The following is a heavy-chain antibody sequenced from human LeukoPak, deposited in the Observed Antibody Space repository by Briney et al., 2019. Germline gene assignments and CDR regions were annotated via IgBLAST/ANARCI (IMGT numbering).Heavy chain of an antibody. CDR2: ISHSGRTM. CDR3: ARDSIVRGNIGNDMDV. J-gene: IGHJ6*03. V-gene: IGHV3-11*01. D-gene: IGHD2-8*01. CDR1: GFTFSDYY. Sequence: GGSLRLSCAASGFTFSDYYMSWIRQAPGKGLEWVSYISHSGRTMYYADSVKGRFTISRDNAKNSLYLQMNRLRAGDTAVYYCARDSIVRGNIGNDMDVWGKGTTVTVSS.